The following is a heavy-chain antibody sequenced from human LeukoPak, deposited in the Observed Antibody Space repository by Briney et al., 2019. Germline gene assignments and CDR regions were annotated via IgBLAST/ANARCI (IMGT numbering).Heavy chain of an antibody. CDR2: IKTDGSET. CDR3: ARRAGAYSHPYDY. V-gene: IGHV3-7*03. D-gene: IGHD4/OR15-4a*01. CDR1: GFTFSNYW. J-gene: IGHJ4*02. Sequence: GGSLRLSCAASGFTFSNYWMFWVRQAPGKGLEWVAHIKTDGSETYYLDSVKGRFTISRDNAKNSLYLQMNSLRAEDTAVYYCARRAGAYSHPYDYWGQGTLVTVSS.